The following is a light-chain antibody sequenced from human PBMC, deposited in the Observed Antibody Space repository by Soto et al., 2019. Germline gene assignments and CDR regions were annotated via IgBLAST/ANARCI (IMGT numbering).Light chain of an antibody. CDR2: WAS. Sequence: DTVMTQSPDSLSVSLGERATINCKSSQTILYSSNNKNFLSWYQKKPRQPPKLLIYWASTRESGVPDRFSGSGSGTDFTLTISSLQAEDGAVYYCQQYYTTPFTFGPGTKVDI. V-gene: IGKV4-1*01. CDR1: QTILYSSNNKNF. CDR3: QQYYTTPFT. J-gene: IGKJ3*01.